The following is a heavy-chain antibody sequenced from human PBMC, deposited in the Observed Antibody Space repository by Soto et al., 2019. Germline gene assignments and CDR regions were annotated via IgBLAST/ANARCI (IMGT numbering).Heavy chain of an antibody. D-gene: IGHD3-22*01. J-gene: IGHJ4*02. CDR3: ARAGDNSGYSDY. V-gene: IGHV4-34*01. Sequence: ASETLSLTCAVYGGSFSGYYWGWIRQPPGKGLEWIGEINHSGSTNHNPSLKSRVTISVDTSKNQFSLKLSSVTAADTAVYYCARAGDNSGYSDYWGQGTLVTVSS. CDR2: INHSGST. CDR1: GGSFSGYY.